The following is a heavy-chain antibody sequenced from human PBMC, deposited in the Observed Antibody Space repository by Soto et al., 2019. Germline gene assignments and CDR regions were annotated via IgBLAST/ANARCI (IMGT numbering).Heavy chain of an antibody. Sequence: QVTLKESGPVLVKPTETLTLTCTVSGLSLSTGKLGVSWIRQPPGKALEWLAHIFSNDDKSYSTSLRSRVTISKDTSRSQVVLTMTNMDPLDSGTYYCALIKDCSRTDCYLASFDPWGQVTLVTVSS. V-gene: IGHV2-26*01. D-gene: IGHD2-2*01. CDR3: ALIKDCSRTDCYLASFDP. J-gene: IGHJ5*02. CDR1: GLSLSTGKLG. CDR2: IFSNDDK.